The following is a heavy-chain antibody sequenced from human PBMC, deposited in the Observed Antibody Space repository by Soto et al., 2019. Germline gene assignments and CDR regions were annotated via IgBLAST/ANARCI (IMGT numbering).Heavy chain of an antibody. V-gene: IGHV3-23*01. D-gene: IGHD3-3*01. CDR2: ISGSGGST. Sequence: GGSLRLSCAASGFTFSSYAMSWVRQAPGKGLEWVSAISGSGGSTYYADSLKGRFTISRDNSKKTLYLQMNSLRAEDTAVYYCAKSEGYDFWSGYYIHYWGQGTLVTVSS. CDR3: AKSEGYDFWSGYYIHY. J-gene: IGHJ4*02. CDR1: GFTFSSYA.